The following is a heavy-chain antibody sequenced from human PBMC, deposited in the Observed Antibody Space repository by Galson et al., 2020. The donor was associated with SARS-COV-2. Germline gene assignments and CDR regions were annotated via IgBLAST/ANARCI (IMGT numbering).Heavy chain of an antibody. CDR3: VRGLIPINGFDY. Sequence: GGSLRLSCAASGFSLSSHWMHWVRQAPGKGLVWVSDINEDASVTIYADFVKGRFTISRDNVKNTVYLQMNSLRGEDTAVYYCVRGLIPINGFDYWGQGTLVTVSS. V-gene: IGHV3-74*01. J-gene: IGHJ4*02. CDR2: INEDASVT. D-gene: IGHD2-8*01. CDR1: GFSLSSHW.